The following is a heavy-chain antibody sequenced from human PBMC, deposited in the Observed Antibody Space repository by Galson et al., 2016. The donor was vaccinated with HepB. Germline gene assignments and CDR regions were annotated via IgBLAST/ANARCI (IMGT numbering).Heavy chain of an antibody. D-gene: IGHD1-1*01. CDR3: ATRDTTGTTSDVGAYYYGMDV. CDR1: GGIFGSFA. J-gene: IGHJ6*02. CDR2: AIPISDSP. Sequence: SVKVSCKASGGIFGSFAISWVRQAPGQGLEWMGGAIPISDSPHYAQKFQGRVTIAADESTTTAYMELSAVRSEDTAVYYCATRDTTGTTSDVGAYYYGMDVWGQGTTVTVSS. V-gene: IGHV1-69*13.